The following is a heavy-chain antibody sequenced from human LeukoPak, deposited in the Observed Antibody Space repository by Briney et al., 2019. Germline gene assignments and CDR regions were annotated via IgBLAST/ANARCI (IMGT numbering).Heavy chain of an antibody. V-gene: IGHV3-33*01. CDR2: IWYDGTNK. Sequence: PGGSLRLSCAASGFSFTSYGMHWVRQAPGKGLEWVAVIWYDGTNKYYADSVKGRFTISRDTFNNMLYLQMNSLRAEDTAVYYCARVSESGNSDYWGQGTLVTVSS. J-gene: IGHJ4*02. CDR1: GFSFTSYG. D-gene: IGHD4-23*01. CDR3: ARVSESGNSDY.